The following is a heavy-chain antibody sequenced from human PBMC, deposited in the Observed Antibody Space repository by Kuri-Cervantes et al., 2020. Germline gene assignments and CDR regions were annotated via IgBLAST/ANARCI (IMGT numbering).Heavy chain of an antibody. J-gene: IGHJ6*03. Sequence: GGSLRLSCAASGFTFDDYAMHWVRQAPGKGLEWVSGISWNSGIIVYADSVKGRFTISRDNAKKSMYLQMNNLRVEDTATYFCVRNMGFYHMDVWGKGTTVTVSS. CDR1: GFTFDDYA. CDR3: VRNMGFYHMDV. D-gene: IGHD1/OR15-1a*01. CDR2: ISWNSGII. V-gene: IGHV3-9*01.